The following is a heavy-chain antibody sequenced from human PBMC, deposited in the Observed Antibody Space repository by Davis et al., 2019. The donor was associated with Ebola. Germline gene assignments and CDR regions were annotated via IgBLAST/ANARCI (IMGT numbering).Heavy chain of an antibody. J-gene: IGHJ6*02. D-gene: IGHD4-17*01. V-gene: IGHV3-30*04. CDR2: ISSDGSSK. Sequence: PGGSLRLSCAASGFTFSGSAMHWVRQAPGKGLEWVAIISSDGSSKYCVDSLKGRFTISRDNAKNSLYLQMNSLRAEDTAVYYCARGRGYGDYYYYYGMDVWGQGTTVTVSS. CDR3: ARGRGYGDYYYYYGMDV. CDR1: GFTFSGSA.